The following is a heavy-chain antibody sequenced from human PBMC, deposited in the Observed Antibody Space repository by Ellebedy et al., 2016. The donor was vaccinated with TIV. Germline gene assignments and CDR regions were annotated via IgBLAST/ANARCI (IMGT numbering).Heavy chain of an antibody. V-gene: IGHV4-34*01. CDR3: ARGRRHSETSAYYLDY. CDR1: GGSFSGYY. D-gene: IGHD3-22*01. Sequence: SETLSLXCAVYGGSFSGYYWSWIRQPPGKGLEWIGEINQSGSTNYNPSLKSRVTISVDTSKNQFSLKLTSVTAADTAVYYCARGRRHSETSAYYLDYWGQGTLATVSS. CDR2: INQSGST. J-gene: IGHJ4*02.